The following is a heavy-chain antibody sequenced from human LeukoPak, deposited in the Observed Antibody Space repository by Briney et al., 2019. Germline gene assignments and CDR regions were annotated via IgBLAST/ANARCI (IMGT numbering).Heavy chain of an antibody. J-gene: IGHJ4*02. CDR2: INHSGST. CDR1: GGSFSGYY. Sequence: SETLSLTCAVYGGSFSGYYWSWIRQPPGKGLEWIGGINHSGSTNYNPSLKSRVTISVDTSKNQFSLKLSSVTAADTAVYYCARGGGYSGYDWGQGTLVTVSS. D-gene: IGHD5-12*01. CDR3: ARGGGYSGYD. V-gene: IGHV4-34*01.